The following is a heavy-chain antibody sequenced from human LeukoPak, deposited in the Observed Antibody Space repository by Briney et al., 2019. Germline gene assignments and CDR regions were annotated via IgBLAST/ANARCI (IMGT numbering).Heavy chain of an antibody. V-gene: IGHV3-30*02. CDR3: VRNYYDSSGYYPGI. CDR2: IRYDGSNK. J-gene: IGHJ3*02. D-gene: IGHD3-22*01. CDR1: GFTFSSYG. Sequence: GGSLRLSCAASGFTFSSYGMHWVRQAPGKGLEWVAFIRYDGSNKYYADSVKGRFTISRDNSKNTLYLQMNSLRAEDTAVYYCVRNYYDSSGYYPGIWGQGAMVTVSS.